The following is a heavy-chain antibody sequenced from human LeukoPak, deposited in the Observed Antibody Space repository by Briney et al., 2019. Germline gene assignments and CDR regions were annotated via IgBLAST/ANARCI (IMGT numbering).Heavy chain of an antibody. CDR1: GFTFSSYA. D-gene: IGHD3-3*01. Sequence: QSGGSLRLSCAASGFTFSSYAMSWVRQAPGKGLEWVSAISGSGGSTYYADSVKGRFTISRDNSKNTLYLQMNSLRAEDTAVYYCAKVGPYYDFWSGYSTNWFDPWGQGTLVTVSS. CDR3: AKVGPYYDFWSGYSTNWFDP. CDR2: ISGSGGST. V-gene: IGHV3-23*01. J-gene: IGHJ5*02.